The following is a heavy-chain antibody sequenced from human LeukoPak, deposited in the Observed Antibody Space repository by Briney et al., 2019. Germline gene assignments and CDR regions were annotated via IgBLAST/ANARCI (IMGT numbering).Heavy chain of an antibody. V-gene: IGHV4-61*01. J-gene: IGHJ4*02. Sequence: KPSETLSLTCTVSGGSVSSGSYYWSWIRQPPGKGLEWIGYIYYSGSTNYNPSLKSRVTIPVDTSKNQFSLKLSSVTAADTAVYYCARDLSSEDSSGTFDYWGQGTLVTVSS. D-gene: IGHD3-22*01. CDR2: IYYSGST. CDR3: ARDLSSEDSSGTFDY. CDR1: GGSVSSGSYY.